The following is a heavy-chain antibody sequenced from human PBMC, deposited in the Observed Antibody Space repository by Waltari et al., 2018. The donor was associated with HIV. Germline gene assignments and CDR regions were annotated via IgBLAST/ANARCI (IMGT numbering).Heavy chain of an antibody. J-gene: IGHJ4*02. CDR3: AREDYGGNSLWYY. CDR1: GGSFSGYY. Sequence: QVQLQQWGAGLLKPSETLSLTCAVYGGSFSGYYWSWIRQPPGKGLEWIGEINHSGSTNYNPSLKSRVTISVDTSKNQFSLKLSSVTAADTAVYYCAREDYGGNSLWYYWGQGTLVTVSS. V-gene: IGHV4-34*01. CDR2: INHSGST. D-gene: IGHD4-17*01.